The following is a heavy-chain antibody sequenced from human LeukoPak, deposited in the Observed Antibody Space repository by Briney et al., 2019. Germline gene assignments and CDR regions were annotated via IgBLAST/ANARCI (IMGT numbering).Heavy chain of an antibody. CDR1: GGSTSSYY. V-gene: IGHV4-59*01. Sequence: SETLSLTCTVSGGSTSSYYWSWIRQPPGKGLEWIGYIYYSGSTNYNPSLKSRVTISVDTSKNQFSLKLSSVTAADTAVYYCAKSEGLMGYFDYWGQGTLVTVSS. D-gene: IGHD2-8*01. CDR2: IYYSGST. CDR3: AKSEGLMGYFDY. J-gene: IGHJ4*02.